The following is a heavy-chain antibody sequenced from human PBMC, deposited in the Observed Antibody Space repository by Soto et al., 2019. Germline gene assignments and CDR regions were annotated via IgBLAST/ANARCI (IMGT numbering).Heavy chain of an antibody. CDR2: IYYSGST. CDR3: ASHDRSSGYDYFDY. Sequence: SETLSLTCTVSGGSISTGDYYWSWIRQHPGNGLEWIGYIYYSGSTYYNPSLKTRLTISVDKSKNQFSLKLSSVTAADTAVYYCASHDRSSGYDYFDYWGQGTLVTVSS. D-gene: IGHD5-12*01. V-gene: IGHV4-30-4*08. J-gene: IGHJ4*02. CDR1: GGSISTGDYY.